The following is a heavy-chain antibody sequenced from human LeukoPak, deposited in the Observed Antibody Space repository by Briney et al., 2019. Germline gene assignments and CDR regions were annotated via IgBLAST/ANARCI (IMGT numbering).Heavy chain of an antibody. D-gene: IGHD3-3*01. CDR3: TTGNYDFWSGPSQGFDY. CDR1: GFTFSNAW. CDR2: IKSKTDGGTT. Sequence: GGSLRLSCAASGFTFSNAWMSWVRQAPGKGLEWVGRIKSKTDGGTTDYAAPVKGRFTISRDDSKNTLYLQMNSLKTEDTAVYYCTTGNYDFWSGPSQGFDYWGQGTLVTVSS. V-gene: IGHV3-15*01. J-gene: IGHJ4*02.